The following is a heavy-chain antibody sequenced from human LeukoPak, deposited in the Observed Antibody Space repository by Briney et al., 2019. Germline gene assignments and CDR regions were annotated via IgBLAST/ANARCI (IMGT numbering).Heavy chain of an antibody. D-gene: IGHD3-10*01. CDR3: ARHGPYYYGSGTSRIDY. V-gene: IGHV4-38-2*02. CDR1: GYSISSGYY. J-gene: IGHJ4*02. CDR2: INHSGST. Sequence: SETLSLTCTVSGYSISSGYYWGWIRQPPGKGLEWIGEINHSGSTNYNPSLKSRVTISVDTSKNQFSLKLSSVTAADTAVYYCARHGPYYYGSGTSRIDYWGQGTLVTVSS.